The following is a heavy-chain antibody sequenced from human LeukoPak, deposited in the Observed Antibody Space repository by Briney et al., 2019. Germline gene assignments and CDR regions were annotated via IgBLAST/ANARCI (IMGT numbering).Heavy chain of an antibody. CDR3: ARRRAPHDYTNLVPFDY. Sequence: SGTLSLTCTVSGGSISSYYWSWIRQPPGKGLEWIGYIYYSGSTYYNPSLKSRVTISVDTSKNQFSLKLSSVTAADTAVYYCARRRAPHDYTNLVPFDYWGQGTLVTVSS. CDR1: GGSISSYY. J-gene: IGHJ4*02. CDR2: IYYSGST. D-gene: IGHD4-11*01. V-gene: IGHV4-59*04.